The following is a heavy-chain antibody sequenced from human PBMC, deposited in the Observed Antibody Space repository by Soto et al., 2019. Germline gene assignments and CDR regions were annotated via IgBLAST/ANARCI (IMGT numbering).Heavy chain of an antibody. CDR3: ARAYSDAFDI. Sequence: PGESLKISCAASGFTFNDYYMTWIRQAPGKGLEWVSYISGSGSGIYYADSMKGRFTISRDNAKKSLYLQMSSLRAEDTAVYYCARAYSDAFDIWGQGTMVTVSS. CDR2: ISGSGSGI. J-gene: IGHJ3*02. CDR1: GFTFNDYY. D-gene: IGHD2-15*01. V-gene: IGHV3-11*01.